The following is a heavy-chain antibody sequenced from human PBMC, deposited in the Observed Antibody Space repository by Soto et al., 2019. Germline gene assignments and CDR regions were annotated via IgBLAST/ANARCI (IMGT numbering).Heavy chain of an antibody. CDR2: IYLSRGN. CDR3: ARGLDGYSHFDY. J-gene: IGHJ4*02. V-gene: IGHV4-59*01. D-gene: IGHD5-18*01. Sequence: SETLSRTCTDSSGSISTYDWSWILQPPGKGQEWIGYIYLSRGNKYNPSLKSRVTMSVDTAKNQFSLQLISVTAADTAVYYCARGLDGYSHFDYWGQGTLVT. CDR1: SGSISTYD.